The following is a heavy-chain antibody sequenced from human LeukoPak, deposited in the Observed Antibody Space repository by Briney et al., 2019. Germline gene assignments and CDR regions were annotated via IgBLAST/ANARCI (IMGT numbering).Heavy chain of an antibody. CDR3: ARYLPLVGDSHFDY. D-gene: IGHD2-21*02. V-gene: IGHV1-2*02. Sequence: ASVKVSCKASGYTFTGYYMHWVRQAPGQGLEWMGWINPNSGGTNYAQRFQGRVTMTRDTSISTAYMELSRLRSDDTAVYYWARYLPLVGDSHFDYWGQGTLVTVSS. CDR1: GYTFTGYY. CDR2: INPNSGGT. J-gene: IGHJ4*02.